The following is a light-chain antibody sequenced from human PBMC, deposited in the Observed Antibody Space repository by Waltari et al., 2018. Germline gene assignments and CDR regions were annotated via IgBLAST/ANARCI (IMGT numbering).Light chain of an antibody. CDR2: WAS. J-gene: IGKJ5*01. CDR3: QQYYDTPIT. V-gene: IGKV4-1*01. CDR1: QTVLSTSNHNKY. Sequence: DIVMTQSPDSLAVSLGERATINCKSSQTVLSTSNHNKYLAWYQKKPGQPPRVLVYWASTRASGVPDRFSGSGSGTDFTLTISSLHAEDVAVYYCQQYYDTPITFGQGTRLEIK.